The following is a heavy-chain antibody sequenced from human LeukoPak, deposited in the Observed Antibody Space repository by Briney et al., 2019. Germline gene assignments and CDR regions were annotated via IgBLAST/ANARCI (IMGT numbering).Heavy chain of an antibody. V-gene: IGHV3-21*01. CDR1: GFTFSSYS. CDR3: ARGGNTAMVSGDY. J-gene: IGHJ4*02. CDR2: ISSSSSYV. D-gene: IGHD5-18*01. Sequence: GGSLRLSCAASGFTFSSYSMNWVRQAPGKGLEWVSSISSSSSYVYYADSVKGRFTISRDNAKNSLYLQMNSLRAEDTAVYYCARGGNTAMVSGDYWGQGTLVTVSS.